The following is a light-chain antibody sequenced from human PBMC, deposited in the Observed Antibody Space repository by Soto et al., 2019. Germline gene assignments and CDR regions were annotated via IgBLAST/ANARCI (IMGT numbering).Light chain of an antibody. V-gene: IGLV2-14*03. Sequence: QSVLTQPASVSGSPGQSITIFCTGTSSDVGGYNYVSWYQHHPGKAPKLIIFDVSNRPSGVSNPFSGSKSGNTASLTISGLQPQYDADYYSSSYTTSTTRPTVFATGTKVPDL. CDR3: SSYTTSTTRPTV. J-gene: IGLJ1*01. CDR1: SSDVGGYNY. CDR2: DVS.